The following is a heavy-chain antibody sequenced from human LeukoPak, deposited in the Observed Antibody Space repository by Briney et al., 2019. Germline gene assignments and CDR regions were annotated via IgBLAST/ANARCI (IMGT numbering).Heavy chain of an antibody. V-gene: IGHV4-4*07. CDR2: IYTSGTT. Sequence: SETLSLTCTVSGGSISSYYWSWIRQPPGKGLEWIGRIYTSGTTHHNPSLKSRVTMSVDTSKNQFSLNLSSVTAADTAVYYCARFSSIAAAFDYWGLGTLVTVSS. CDR1: GGSISSYY. J-gene: IGHJ4*02. D-gene: IGHD6-13*01. CDR3: ARFSSIAAAFDY.